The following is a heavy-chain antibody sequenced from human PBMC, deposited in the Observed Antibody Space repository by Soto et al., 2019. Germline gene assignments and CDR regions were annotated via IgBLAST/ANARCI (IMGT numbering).Heavy chain of an antibody. D-gene: IGHD3-22*01. J-gene: IGHJ4*02. Sequence: SVKVSCKASGGTFSSYAISWVRQAPGQGLEWMGGIIPIFGTANYAQKFQGRVTITADESTSTAYMELSSLRSEDTAVYYCASGATYYYDSSGYYYFDYWGQGTLVTVSS. CDR1: GGTFSSYA. CDR2: IIPIFGTA. CDR3: ASGATYYYDSSGYYYFDY. V-gene: IGHV1-69*13.